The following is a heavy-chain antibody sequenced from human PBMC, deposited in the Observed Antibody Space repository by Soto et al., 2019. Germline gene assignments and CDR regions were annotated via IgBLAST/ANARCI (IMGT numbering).Heavy chain of an antibody. D-gene: IGHD3-3*01. CDR3: AHRVLRTVFGLVTTTAIYFHF. CDR1: GFSLTTSGVG. J-gene: IGHJ4*02. V-gene: IGHV2-5*02. Sequence: QITLNESGPTVVRPTETLTLTCRFSGFSLTTSGVGVGWIRQSPGKAPEWLALIYWDDNKSYSASLKSRLTITKDTSKNQVVLTVSDLDPTDTATYYCAHRVLRTVFGLVTTTAIYFHFWGQGTPVAVSS. CDR2: IYWDDNK.